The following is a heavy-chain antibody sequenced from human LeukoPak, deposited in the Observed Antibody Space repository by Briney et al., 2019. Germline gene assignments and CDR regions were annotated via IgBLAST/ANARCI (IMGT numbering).Heavy chain of an antibody. Sequence: SETLSLTCGVHGGSFNDYSWTWIRQPPGKGLEWIGQIYYTGRADYNPSLKSRITISVDTSKNQISLRLSSVTAADTAIYYCARFGVDYDMDVWGQGTTVTVSS. V-gene: IGHV4-59*01. CDR1: GGSFNDYS. CDR2: IYYTGRA. J-gene: IGHJ6*02. D-gene: IGHD3-16*01. CDR3: ARFGVDYDMDV.